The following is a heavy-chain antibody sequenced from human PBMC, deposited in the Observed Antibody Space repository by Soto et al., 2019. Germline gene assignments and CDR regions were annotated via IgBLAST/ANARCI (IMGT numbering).Heavy chain of an antibody. CDR2: IIPIFGTA. D-gene: IGHD6-13*01. CDR3: ARDLLYSSQTYYYGMDV. J-gene: IGHJ6*02. V-gene: IGHV1-69*12. CDR1: GGTFSSYA. Sequence: VQLVQSGAEVKKPGSSVKVSCKASGGTFSSYAISWVRQAPGQGREWMGGIIPIFGTANYAQKFQGRVTITADESTSTAYMELSSLRSEDTAVYYCARDLLYSSQTYYYGMDVWGQGTTVTVSS.